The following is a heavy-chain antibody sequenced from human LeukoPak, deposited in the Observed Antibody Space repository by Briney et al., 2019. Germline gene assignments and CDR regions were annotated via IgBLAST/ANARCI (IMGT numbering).Heavy chain of an antibody. CDR3: ARDNSQGDSAWWFDP. D-gene: IGHD1-26*01. J-gene: IGHJ5*02. Sequence: ASVTVSCKASGYTFTSYGISWVRQAPGQGLEWMGWISAYNGNTNYAQKLQGRVTMTTDTSTSTAYMELRSLRSDDTAVYYCARDNSQGDSAWWFDPWGQGTLVTVSS. CDR1: GYTFTSYG. V-gene: IGHV1-18*01. CDR2: ISAYNGNT.